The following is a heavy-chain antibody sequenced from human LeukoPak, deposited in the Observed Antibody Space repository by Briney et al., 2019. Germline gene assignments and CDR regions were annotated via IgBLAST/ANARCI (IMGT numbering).Heavy chain of an antibody. V-gene: IGHV1-69*02. J-gene: IGHJ4*02. D-gene: IGHD6-6*01. CDR2: IIPILGIA. CDR3: ARVHSSSIFPLDY. CDR1: GGTFSSYT. Sequence: SVKVSCKASGGTFSSYTISWVRQAPGQGLEWMGRIIPILGIANYAQKFQGRVTITADKSTSTAYMELSSLRSEDTAVYYCARVHSSSIFPLDYWGQGTLVTVSS.